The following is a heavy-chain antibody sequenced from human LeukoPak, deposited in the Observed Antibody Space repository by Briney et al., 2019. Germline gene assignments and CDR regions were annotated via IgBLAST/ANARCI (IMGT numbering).Heavy chain of an antibody. CDR3: ATGPRSGGVNDY. D-gene: IGHD3-16*01. CDR2: IYPGDSDT. Sequence: GRSLRLSCKRSGYIFTTYCIGWVRHMPGKGLEWMGTIYPGDSDTRYSPSFQGQVTIAADKSISTAYLQWSSLKASDTAIYYCATGPRSGGVNDYWGQGTLVTVSS. J-gene: IGHJ4*02. V-gene: IGHV5-51*01. CDR1: GYIFTTYC.